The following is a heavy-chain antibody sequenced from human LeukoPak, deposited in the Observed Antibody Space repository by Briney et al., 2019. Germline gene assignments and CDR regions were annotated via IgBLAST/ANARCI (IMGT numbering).Heavy chain of an antibody. D-gene: IGHD3-22*01. J-gene: IGHJ4*02. CDR1: GLTFSDYY. CDR2: ISGSGTTT. V-gene: IGHV3-11*04. CDR3: AIQITMIVVVPYFDY. Sequence: GGSLTLSCAASGLTFSDYYMTWIRQAPGKGLEWVSSISGSGTTTYSADSVRGRFTVSRDNAKNSVFLYMNSLRAEDTAVYYCAIQITMIVVVPYFDYWGQGNLVSLPS.